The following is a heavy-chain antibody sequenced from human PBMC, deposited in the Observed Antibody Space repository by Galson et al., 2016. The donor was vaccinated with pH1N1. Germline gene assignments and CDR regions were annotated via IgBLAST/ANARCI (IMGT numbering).Heavy chain of an antibody. CDR3: ARDPVDYPSYYYFYGLDV. CDR1: GFTFRSYA. J-gene: IGHJ6*02. Sequence: SLRLSCAASGFTFRSYAMHWVRQAPGKGLEWVAGISYDGSNKYYAESVKGRFTIARDNSKNMLYVQMNSLRVEDTAVYYCARDPVDYPSYYYFYGLDVWGQGTTVAVSS. CDR2: ISYDGSNK. V-gene: IGHV3-30-3*01. D-gene: IGHD4-11*01.